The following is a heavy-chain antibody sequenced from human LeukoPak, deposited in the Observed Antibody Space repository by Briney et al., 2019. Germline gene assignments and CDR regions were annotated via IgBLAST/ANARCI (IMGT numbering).Heavy chain of an antibody. V-gene: IGHV3-21*01. CDR3: AREGEYCSGGSCYRIFDY. D-gene: IGHD2-15*01. CDR1: GFTFSSYS. Sequence: PGGSLRLSCAASGFTFSSYSMNWVRQAPGKGLEWVSSISSSSSYIYYADPVKGRFTISRDNAKNSLYLQMNSLRAEDTAVYYCAREGEYCSGGSCYRIFDYWGQGTLVTVSS. CDR2: ISSSSSYI. J-gene: IGHJ4*02.